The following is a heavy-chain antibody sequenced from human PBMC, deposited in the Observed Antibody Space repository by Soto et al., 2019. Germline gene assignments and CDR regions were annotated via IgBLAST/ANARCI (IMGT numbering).Heavy chain of an antibody. V-gene: IGHV1-69*06. CDR2: IIPIFGTA. J-gene: IGHJ6*02. Sequence: GASVKVSCKASGGTFSSYAISCVRQAPGQGLEWMGGIIPIFGTANYAQKFQGRVTITADKSTSTAYMELSSLRSEDTAVYYCARDITKRSYYYGMDVWGQGTTVTVSS. D-gene: IGHD3-3*01. CDR1: GGTFSSYA. CDR3: ARDITKRSYYYGMDV.